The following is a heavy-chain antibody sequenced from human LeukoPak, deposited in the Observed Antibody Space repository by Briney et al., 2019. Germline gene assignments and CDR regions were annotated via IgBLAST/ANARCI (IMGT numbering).Heavy chain of an antibody. CDR3: ARPSGGAATNYYDSSGYWVYFDY. V-gene: IGHV3-11*04. Sequence: GGSLRLSCAASGFTFSDYYMSWIRQAPGKGLEWVSYISSSGSTIYYADSVKGRFTISRDNAKNSLYLQMNSLRAEDTAVYYCARPSGGAATNYYDSSGYWVYFDYWGQGTLVTVSS. CDR1: GFTFSDYY. D-gene: IGHD3-22*01. CDR2: ISSSGSTI. J-gene: IGHJ4*02.